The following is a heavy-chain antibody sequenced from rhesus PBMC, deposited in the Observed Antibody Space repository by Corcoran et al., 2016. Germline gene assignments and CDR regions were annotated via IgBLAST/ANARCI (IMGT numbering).Heavy chain of an antibody. V-gene: IGHV1S2*01. CDR2: INPYNGNT. CDR3: ARGSSGWSGGGLDS. CDR1: GYTFTDYY. D-gene: IGHD6S26*01. J-gene: IGHJ6*01. Sequence: QVQLVQSGAEVKKPGSSVKVSCKASGYTFTDYYMHWVRQAPRQGLEWMGWINPYNGNTKSAQKFQGRVTMTRDTSTSTAYVELSSLRSEDTAVYYCARGSSGWSGGGLDSWGQGVVVTVSS.